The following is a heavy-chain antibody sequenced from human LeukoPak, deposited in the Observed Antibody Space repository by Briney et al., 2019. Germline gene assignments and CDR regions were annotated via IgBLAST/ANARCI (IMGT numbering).Heavy chain of an antibody. V-gene: IGHV3-74*01. D-gene: IGHD5-24*01. J-gene: IGHJ4*02. CDR2: INSDGSST. CDR3: ASSRGWLQPDY. CDR1: GFTFSSYW. Sequence: TGGSLRLSCAASGFTFSSYWMHWVRQAPGKGLVWVSRINSDGSSTSYADSVKGRFTISRDNAKNTLHLQMNSLRAEDTAVYYCASSRGWLQPDYWGQGTLVTVSS.